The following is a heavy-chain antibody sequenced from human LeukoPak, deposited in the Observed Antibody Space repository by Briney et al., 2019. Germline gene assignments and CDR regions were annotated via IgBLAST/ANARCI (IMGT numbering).Heavy chain of an antibody. CDR1: GFTFSSYG. Sequence: GGSLRLSCAASGFTFSSYGMHWVRQAPGKGLEWVAVIWYGGSNKYYADSVKGRFTISRDNSKNTLCLQMNSLRAEDTAVYYCAKDRDVNSGYDYWGQGTLVTVSS. J-gene: IGHJ4*02. CDR3: AKDRDVNSGYDY. D-gene: IGHD5-12*01. CDR2: IWYGGSNK. V-gene: IGHV3-30*02.